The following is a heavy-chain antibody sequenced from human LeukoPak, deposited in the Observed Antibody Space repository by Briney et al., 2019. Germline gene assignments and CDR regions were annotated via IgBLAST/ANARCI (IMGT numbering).Heavy chain of an antibody. Sequence: ASVKVSCKASGYTFTGYYMHWVRQAPGQGLEWMGWINPNSGGTNYAQKFQGRVTMTRDTSISTAYMELSRLRSDDTAVYYCARALGYCSSTSCLYPDYWGQGTLVTVSS. D-gene: IGHD2-2*01. CDR1: GYTFTGYY. CDR2: INPNSGGT. CDR3: ARALGYCSSTSCLYPDY. J-gene: IGHJ4*02. V-gene: IGHV1-2*02.